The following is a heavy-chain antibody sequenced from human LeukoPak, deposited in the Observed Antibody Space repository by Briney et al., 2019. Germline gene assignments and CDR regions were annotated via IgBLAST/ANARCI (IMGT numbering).Heavy chain of an antibody. CDR1: GYTFTSYG. CDR3: ARDPRIPLMVRGGSYYYYMDV. Sequence: ASVKVSCKASGYTFTSYGISWVRQAPGQGLEWMGWISGYNGNTNYAQQKLQGRVTMTTDTSTSTAYMELRSLRSDDTAVYYCARDPRIPLMVRGGSYYYYMDVWGKGTTVTISS. J-gene: IGHJ6*03. D-gene: IGHD3-10*01. CDR2: ISGYNGNT. V-gene: IGHV1-18*01.